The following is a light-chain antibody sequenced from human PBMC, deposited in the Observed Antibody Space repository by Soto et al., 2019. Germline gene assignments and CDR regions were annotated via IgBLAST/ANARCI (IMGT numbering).Light chain of an antibody. CDR2: DVS. CDR3: CSYAGSYSLV. CDR1: SSDVGGYNS. Sequence: QSALTQPRSVSGSPGQSVTISCTGTSSDVGGYNSVSWYQQHPGKAPKFMIYDVSKRPSGIPDRFSGSKSGNTASLTISGLQAEDEADYYCCSYAGSYSLVFGGGTKVTVL. J-gene: IGLJ2*01. V-gene: IGLV2-11*01.